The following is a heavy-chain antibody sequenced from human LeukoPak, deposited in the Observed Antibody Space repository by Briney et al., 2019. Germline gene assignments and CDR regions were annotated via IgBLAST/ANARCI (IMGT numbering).Heavy chain of an antibody. V-gene: IGHV4-59*01. CDR2: IYYSGST. D-gene: IGHD3-22*01. Sequence: SETLSLTCTVSGGSISSYYWSWIRQPPGKGLEWIGYIYYSGSTNYNPSLKSRVTISVDTSKNQFSLKLSSVTAADTAVYYCARRYYDSSGYYSLGYWGQGTLVTVSS. CDR3: ARRYYDSSGYYSLGY. J-gene: IGHJ4*02. CDR1: GGSISSYY.